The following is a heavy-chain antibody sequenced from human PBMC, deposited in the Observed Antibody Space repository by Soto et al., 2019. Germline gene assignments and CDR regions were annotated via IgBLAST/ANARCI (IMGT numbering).Heavy chain of an antibody. D-gene: IGHD4-17*01. CDR3: ARDDSDGDYAPYYYYYYGMDV. J-gene: IGHJ6*02. CDR1: GFTFSSYG. V-gene: IGHV3-33*01. CDR2: IWYDGSNK. Sequence: PGGSLRLSCAASGFTFSSYGMHWVRQAPGKGLEWVAVIWYDGSNKYYADSVKGRFTISRDNSKNTLYLQMNSLRAEDTAVYYCARDDSDGDYAPYYYYYYGMDVWGQGTTVTVSS.